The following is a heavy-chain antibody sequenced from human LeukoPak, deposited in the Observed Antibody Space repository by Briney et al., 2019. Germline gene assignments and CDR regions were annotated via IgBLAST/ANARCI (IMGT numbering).Heavy chain of an antibody. CDR1: GYSFTSYW. J-gene: IGHJ5*02. V-gene: IGHV5-51*01. CDR3: ARQKLVWSNWFDP. D-gene: IGHD6-13*01. CDR2: IYPGDSDT. Sequence: GASLKISCKGSGYSFTSYWIGWVRPMPGKGLEWMGIIYPGDSDTRYSPSFQGQVTISADKSISTAYLQWSSLKASDTAMYYCARQKLVWSNWFDPWGQGTLVTVSS.